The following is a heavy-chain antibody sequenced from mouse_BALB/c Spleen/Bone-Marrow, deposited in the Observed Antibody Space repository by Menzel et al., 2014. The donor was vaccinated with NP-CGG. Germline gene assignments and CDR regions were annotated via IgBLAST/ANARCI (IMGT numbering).Heavy chain of an antibody. CDR3: AREKGGTLLDD. CDR2: IRNTADGYTT. V-gene: IGHV7-3*02. Sequence: DVRLVESGGGLVQPGRSLRLSCATSGFTFPDYSMNWVRPPPGKALEWLGFIRNTADGYTTEYSAAVKGRFSISRDDSQSSLDLQMNTMRAEDSATYYCAREKGGTLLDDGGQGTTLTGSS. J-gene: IGHJ2*01. CDR1: GFTFPDYS.